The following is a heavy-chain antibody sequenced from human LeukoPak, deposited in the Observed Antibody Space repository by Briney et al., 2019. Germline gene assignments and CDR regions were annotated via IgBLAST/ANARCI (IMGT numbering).Heavy chain of an antibody. V-gene: IGHV1-2*02. CDR2: INPNSGGT. CDR1: GYTFTGYY. J-gene: IGHJ4*02. CDR3: ARAAFGGSWGLFDY. Sequence: ASVKVSCKASGYTFTGYYMHWVRQAPGQGLEWMGWINPNSGGTNYAQKFQGRVTMTRDTSISTAYMEQSRLRSDDTAVYYCARAAFGGSWGLFDYWGQGTLVTVSS. D-gene: IGHD2-15*01.